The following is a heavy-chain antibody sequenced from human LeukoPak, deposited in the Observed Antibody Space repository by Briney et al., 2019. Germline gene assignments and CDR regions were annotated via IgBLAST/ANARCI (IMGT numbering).Heavy chain of an antibody. CDR2: ISYDGSNK. Sequence: PGRSLRLSCAASGFTFSSYAMHWVRQAPGKGLEWVAVISYDGSNKYYADSVKGRFTISRDNSKNTLYLQMNSLRAEDTAVYYCARGGAYYDFWSGYYTYWGQGTLVTVSS. D-gene: IGHD3-3*01. CDR3: ARGGAYYDFWSGYYTY. CDR1: GFTFSSYA. V-gene: IGHV3-30-3*01. J-gene: IGHJ4*02.